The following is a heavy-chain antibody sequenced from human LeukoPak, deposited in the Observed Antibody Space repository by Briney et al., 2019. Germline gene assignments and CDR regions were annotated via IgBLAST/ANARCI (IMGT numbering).Heavy chain of an antibody. CDR2: IWYDGSNK. CDR3: AREAYCSSTSCYLDY. D-gene: IGHD2-2*01. V-gene: IGHV3-33*01. CDR1: GFTFSSYG. J-gene: IGHJ4*02. Sequence: AGGSLRLSCAASGFTFSSYGMHWVRQAPGKGLEWVAVIWYDGSNKYYADSVKGRFTISRDNSKNTLYLKINSLRAEDTAVYSCAREAYCSSTSCYLDYWGQGTLVTVSS.